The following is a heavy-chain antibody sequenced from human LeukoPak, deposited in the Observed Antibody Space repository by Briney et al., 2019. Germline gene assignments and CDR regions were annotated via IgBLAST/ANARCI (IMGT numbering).Heavy chain of an antibody. CDR3: ARYYYGSGSRKLYFDY. CDR1: GFTFSDYY. V-gene: IGHV3-11*01. CDR2: ISSSGSTI. Sequence: GGSLRLSCAASGFTFSDYYMSWIRQAPGKGLEWVSYISSSGSTIYYAASVKGRFTISRDNAKNSLYLQMNSLRAEDTAVYYCARYYYGSGSRKLYFDYWGQGTLVTVSS. D-gene: IGHD3-10*01. J-gene: IGHJ4*02.